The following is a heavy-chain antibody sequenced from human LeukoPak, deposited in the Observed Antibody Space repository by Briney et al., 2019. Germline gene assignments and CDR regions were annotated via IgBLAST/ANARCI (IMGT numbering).Heavy chain of an antibody. Sequence: GGSLRLSCAASGFTFSSHWMSWVRQAPGKGLERVANIKQDRSEKYYVDSVKGRFTISRDNAKNSLYLQMNSLRAEDTAMYYCAGYYQLLYFDYWGQGTLVTVSS. CDR3: AGYYQLLYFDY. J-gene: IGHJ4*02. V-gene: IGHV3-7*01. CDR2: IKQDRSEK. D-gene: IGHD2-2*01. CDR1: GFTFSSHW.